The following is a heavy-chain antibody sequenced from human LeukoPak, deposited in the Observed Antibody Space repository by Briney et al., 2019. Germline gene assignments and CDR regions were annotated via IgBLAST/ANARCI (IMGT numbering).Heavy chain of an antibody. CDR3: AREYSSSSGKALDY. CDR1: GLTFSTYS. CDR2: ISSSSSTI. J-gene: IGHJ4*02. V-gene: IGHV3-48*02. Sequence: GGSLRLSCAASGLTFSTYSMNWVRQAPGKGLEWVSYISSSSSTIYYADSVKGRFTISGDNAKNSLHLQMNTLRDEDTAVYYCAREYSSSSGKALDYWGQGTLVTVSS. D-gene: IGHD6-6*01.